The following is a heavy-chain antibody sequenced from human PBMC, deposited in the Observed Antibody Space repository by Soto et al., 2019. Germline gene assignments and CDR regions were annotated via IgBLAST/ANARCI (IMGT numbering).Heavy chain of an antibody. D-gene: IGHD3-16*01. V-gene: IGHV1-18*01. Sequence: QVQVMQSGAEVRRPGTSMRISCTTSGYNFNTYGMIRVRQAPGQGLELMGWISGYNGYTKYAQNFEDSVPLSADPAPSAAFLELRNLRSGDTALYFCARDRDYSHTDADIDYWGQGTLVTVSS. CDR1: GYNFNTYG. CDR3: ARDRDYSHTDADIDY. CDR2: ISGYNGYT. J-gene: IGHJ4*02.